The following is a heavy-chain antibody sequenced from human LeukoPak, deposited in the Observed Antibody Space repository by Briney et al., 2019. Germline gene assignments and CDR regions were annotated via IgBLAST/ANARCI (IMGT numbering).Heavy chain of an antibody. D-gene: IGHD6-19*01. Sequence: PGGSLRLSCAASGFTFSSYAMSWVRQAPGKGLEWVSSIRGSGGSTYYADSVKGRLTIFRDNSKNTLYLQMNSLRAEDTAVYYCAKDPHSSGWSEYFQDWGQGTLITVSS. CDR1: GFTFSSYA. CDR2: IRGSGGST. V-gene: IGHV3-23*01. J-gene: IGHJ1*01. CDR3: AKDPHSSGWSEYFQD.